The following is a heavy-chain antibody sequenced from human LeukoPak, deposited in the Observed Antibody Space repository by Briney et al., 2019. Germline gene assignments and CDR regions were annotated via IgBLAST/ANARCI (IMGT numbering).Heavy chain of an antibody. CDR2: IYYSGST. Sequence: PSETLSLTCAVSGYSISSGYYWGWIRQPPGKGLGWIGSIYYSGSTYYNPSLKSRVTISVDTSKNQFSLKLSSVTAADTAVYYCARKSRLERTFDPWGQGTLVTVSS. D-gene: IGHD6-25*01. CDR1: GYSISSGYY. J-gene: IGHJ5*02. CDR3: ARKSRLERTFDP. V-gene: IGHV4-38-2*01.